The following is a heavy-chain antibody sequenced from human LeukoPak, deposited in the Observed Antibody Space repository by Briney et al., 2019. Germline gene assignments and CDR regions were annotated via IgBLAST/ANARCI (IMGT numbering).Heavy chain of an antibody. V-gene: IGHV1-18*01. CDR1: GYTFTSYG. CDR3: ARDPTLTIVATIYQARSGWPPDY. Sequence: ASVKVSCKASGYTFTSYGISWVRQAPGQGLEWMGWISAYNGNTNYAQKLQGRVTMTTDTSTSTAYMELRSLRSDDTAVHYCARDPTLTIVATIYQARSGWPPDYWGQGTLVTVSS. J-gene: IGHJ4*02. CDR2: ISAYNGNT. D-gene: IGHD5-12*01.